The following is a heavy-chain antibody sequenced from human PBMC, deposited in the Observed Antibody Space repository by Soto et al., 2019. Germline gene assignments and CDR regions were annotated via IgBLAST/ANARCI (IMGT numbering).Heavy chain of an antibody. CDR1: GGSISSSSYY. Sequence: QLQLQESGPGLVKPSETLSLTCTVSGGSISSSSYYWGWIRQPPGKGLEWIGSIYYSGSTYYNPSLKSRVTISVDTSKNQFSLKLSSVTAADTAVYYCARLGGYSSGWYPYYFDYWGQGTLVTVSS. J-gene: IGHJ4*02. CDR2: IYYSGST. V-gene: IGHV4-39*01. D-gene: IGHD6-19*01. CDR3: ARLGGYSSGWYPYYFDY.